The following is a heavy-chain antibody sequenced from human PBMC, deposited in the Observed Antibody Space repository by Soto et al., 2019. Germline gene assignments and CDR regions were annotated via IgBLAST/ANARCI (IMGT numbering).Heavy chain of an antibody. CDR3: AGVDTGMVLIYFAY. CDR2: ISSSGSTI. Sequence: QVQLVESGGGLVKPGGSLRLSCAASGFTFRDYYMSWIRQAPGKGLAWVSYISSSGSTIYYADSVKGRFTISRENAKNSRYLQMNSLRAEDTAVYYGAGVDTGMVLIYFAYRGQGTLVTVSS. V-gene: IGHV3-11*01. CDR1: GFTFRDYY. J-gene: IGHJ4*02. D-gene: IGHD5-18*01.